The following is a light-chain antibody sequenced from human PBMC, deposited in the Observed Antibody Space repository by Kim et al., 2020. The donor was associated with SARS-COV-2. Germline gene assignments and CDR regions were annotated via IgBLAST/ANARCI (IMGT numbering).Light chain of an antibody. CDR1: QSINSH. Sequence: DIQMTQSPSSLSASVGDRVTIPCRASQSINSHLNWYQQKPGKAPKLLIYATSTLQSGVPSRFSGSGSGTDFTLTISSLHPDDFATYYCQQSYSTLHTFGQGTKLEI. V-gene: IGKV1-39*01. J-gene: IGKJ2*01. CDR2: ATS. CDR3: QQSYSTLHT.